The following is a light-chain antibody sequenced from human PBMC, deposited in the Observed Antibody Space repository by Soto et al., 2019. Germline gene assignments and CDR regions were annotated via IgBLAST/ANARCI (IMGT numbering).Light chain of an antibody. CDR2: DVS. Sequence: DIRMTHSPSTLSAYEGERVTITCRASQSVSNWLAWYQQKPGKAPKLLIYDVSSLESGVPSRFGGSGSGTEFTLSIASLQPDDFATYYCQQCFWHWTFGQGTNVDIK. CDR1: QSVSNW. J-gene: IGKJ1*01. V-gene: IGKV1-5*01. CDR3: QQCFWHWT.